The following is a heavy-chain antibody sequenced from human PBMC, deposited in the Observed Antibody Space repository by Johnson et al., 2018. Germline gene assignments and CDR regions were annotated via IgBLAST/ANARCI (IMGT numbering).Heavy chain of an antibody. D-gene: IGHD3-22*01. Sequence: VQLVESGGGLVQPGRSLRLSCTASGFTFGDYAMSWFRQAPGKGLEGVGFIRSKAYGGTTEYAASVKGRFTISRDDSKSIAYLQMNSLKTEDTAVYYCTSPESSGYTPFAIWGQGTMVTVSS. V-gene: IGHV3-49*03. CDR1: GFTFGDYA. J-gene: IGHJ3*02. CDR3: TSPESSGYTPFAI. CDR2: IRSKAYGGTT.